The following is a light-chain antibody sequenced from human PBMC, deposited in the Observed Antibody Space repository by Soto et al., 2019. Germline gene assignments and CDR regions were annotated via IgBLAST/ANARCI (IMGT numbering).Light chain of an antibody. CDR2: EVS. J-gene: IGLJ2*01. CDR1: SSDIGSYNR. Sequence: QSVLTQPPSVSGSPGQSVTISCTGTSSDIGSYNRVSWYQQPPGTAPKLMIYEVSNRPSGVPDRFSGSKSGNTASLTISGLQAEDEADYYCSLYTSSSRHVVFGGGTKLTVL. V-gene: IGLV2-18*01. CDR3: SLYTSSSRHVV.